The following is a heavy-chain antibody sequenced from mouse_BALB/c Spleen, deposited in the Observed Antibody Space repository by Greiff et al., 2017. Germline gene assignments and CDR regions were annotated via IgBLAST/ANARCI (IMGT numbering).Heavy chain of an antibody. J-gene: IGHJ3*01. V-gene: IGHV3-2*02. D-gene: IGHD2-3*01. Sequence: EVHLVESGPGLVKPSQSLSLTCTVTGYSITSDYAWNWIRQFPGNKLEWMGYISYSGSTSYNPSLKSRISITRDTSKNQFFLQLNSVTTEDTATYYCARADGYYAWFAYWGQGTLVTVSA. CDR3: ARADGYYAWFAY. CDR1: GYSITSDYA. CDR2: ISYSGST.